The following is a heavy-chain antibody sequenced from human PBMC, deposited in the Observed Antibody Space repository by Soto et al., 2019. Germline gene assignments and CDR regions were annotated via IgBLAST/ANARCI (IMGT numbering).Heavy chain of an antibody. CDR2: ISWNSGSI. CDR3: AKAIYYYYYGMDV. CDR1: GFTFDDYA. J-gene: IGHJ6*02. Sequence: GGSLRLSCAASGFTFDDYAMHWVRQAPGKGLEWVSGISWNSGSIGYADSVKGRFTISRDNAKNSLYLQMNSLRAEDTALYYCAKAIYYYYYGMDVWGQGTTVTVSS. V-gene: IGHV3-9*01.